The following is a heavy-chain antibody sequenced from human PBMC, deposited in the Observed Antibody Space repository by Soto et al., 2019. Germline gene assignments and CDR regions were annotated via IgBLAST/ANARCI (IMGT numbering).Heavy chain of an antibody. D-gene: IGHD3-16*02. CDR3: ASAYDYIWGSYRTHY. CDR1: GFTSSSYS. J-gene: IGHJ4*02. Sequence: SLRLSCAASGFTSSSYSMNWVRQAPGKGLEWVSYISSSSSTIYYADSVKGRFTISRDNAKNSLYLQMNSLRAEDTAVYYCASAYDYIWGSYRTHYWGQGTLVTVSS. CDR2: ISSSSSTI. V-gene: IGHV3-48*01.